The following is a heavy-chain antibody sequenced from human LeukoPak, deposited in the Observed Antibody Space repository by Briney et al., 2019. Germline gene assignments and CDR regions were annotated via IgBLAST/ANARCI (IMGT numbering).Heavy chain of an antibody. J-gene: IGHJ5*02. CDR1: GGSVTSGTYH. CDR3: ARDHYYDGRGRFDP. D-gene: IGHD3-16*01. Sequence: SETLSLTCSVSGGSVTSGTYHWGWIRQPPGKGLEWIGSVYFDGGTHYNPSLQSRVTISVDTSKNQFSLRLSSVTAADTALYYCARDHYYDGRGRFDPWGQGTLVTVSS. V-gene: IGHV4-39*07. CDR2: VYFDGGT.